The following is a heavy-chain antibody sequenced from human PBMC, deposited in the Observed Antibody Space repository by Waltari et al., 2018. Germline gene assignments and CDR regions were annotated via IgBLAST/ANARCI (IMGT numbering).Heavy chain of an antibody. V-gene: IGHV3-53*02. J-gene: IGHJ4*02. CDR3: AREGPAGLYYFDY. D-gene: IGHD3-10*01. Sequence: VQLVETGGGLIQPGGSLRLSCAASGFTVSSNYMSWVRQAPGKGLEWVSVIYRGGSTYYADSVKGRFTISRDNSKNTLYLQMNSLRAEDTVVDYCAREGPAGLYYFDYWGQGTLVTVSS. CDR2: IYRGGST. CDR1: GFTVSSNY.